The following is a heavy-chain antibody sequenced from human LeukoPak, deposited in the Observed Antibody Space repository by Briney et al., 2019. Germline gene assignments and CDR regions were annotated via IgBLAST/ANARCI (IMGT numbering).Heavy chain of an antibody. CDR1: GYTFTGYY. V-gene: IGHV1-2*02. D-gene: IGHD3-9*01. CDR2: INPNNGAT. CDR3: ALVYYDILTGNYYYYYGMDV. Sequence: ASVKVSRKAPGYTFTGYYIHWVRQAPGQGLEWMAWINPNNGATNYAQNFLGRVTMTRDTSISTAYMELSRLSSDDTAVYYCALVYYDILTGNYYYYYGMDVWGQGTTVTVSS. J-gene: IGHJ6*02.